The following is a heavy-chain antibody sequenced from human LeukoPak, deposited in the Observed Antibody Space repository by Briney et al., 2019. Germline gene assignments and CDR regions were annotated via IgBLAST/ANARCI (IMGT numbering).Heavy chain of an antibody. J-gene: IGHJ4*02. D-gene: IGHD3-22*01. CDR1: GGTFNSYA. CDR3: ARHSGYHSTMYLDY. CDR2: ITAIFRTT. Sequence: ASVKVSCKPSGGTFNSYAISWVRQAPGQGLEWMGGITAIFRTTNYVQKFQGRVTITADESMSTIYMELSSLRSGDTAVYYCARHSGYHSTMYLDYWGQGTLVTVSS. V-gene: IGHV1-69*13.